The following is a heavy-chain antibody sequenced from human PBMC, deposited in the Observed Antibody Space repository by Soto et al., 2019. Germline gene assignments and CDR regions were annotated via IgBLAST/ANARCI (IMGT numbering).Heavy chain of an antibody. V-gene: IGHV3-30*01. CDR3: QAEYGIRNVGSVSAFLLNRSSDL. D-gene: IGHD2-15*01. CDR2: ISYDGSNK. J-gene: IGHJ2*01. Sequence: KGLEWKEVISYDGSNKYYADSVKGRFTISRDNSKNSLYLQMNSLRAEDTAVFFFQAEYGIRNVGSVSAFLLNRSSDL.